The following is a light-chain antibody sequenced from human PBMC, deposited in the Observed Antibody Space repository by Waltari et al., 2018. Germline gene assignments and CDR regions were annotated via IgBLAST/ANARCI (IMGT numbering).Light chain of an antibody. Sequence: EIVLTQSPATLSLSPGDTVTLSCRASQSIGSYLAWYQQKPGQPPRLLIYDASNRATGVPARFRGSGSGTDFTLTISSLEAEDFAVYYCQQRSNWTPHTFGQGARLEIK. CDR3: QQRSNWTPHT. V-gene: IGKV3-11*01. CDR1: QSIGSY. CDR2: DAS. J-gene: IGKJ2*01.